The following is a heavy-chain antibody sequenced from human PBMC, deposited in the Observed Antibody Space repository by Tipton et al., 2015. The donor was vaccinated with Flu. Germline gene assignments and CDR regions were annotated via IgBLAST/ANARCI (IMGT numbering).Heavy chain of an antibody. CDR3: ARESFEGATSLPRGDAFDI. Sequence: TLSLTCTVSGGSISSYYWSWIRQPAGKGLEWIGRISDSGSSSYNPSLKSRLTISVDTSKSQFSLKLSSVTAADTAVYYCARESFEGATSLPRGDAFDIWGQGTVATVSS. J-gene: IGHJ3*02. D-gene: IGHD1-26*01. CDR2: ISDSGSS. CDR1: GGSISSYY. V-gene: IGHV4-4*07.